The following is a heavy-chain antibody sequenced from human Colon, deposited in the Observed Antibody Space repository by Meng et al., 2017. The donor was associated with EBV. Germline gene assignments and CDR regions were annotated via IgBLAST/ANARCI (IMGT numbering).Heavy chain of an antibody. Sequence: QAPLAQGGPVLFKPSETLSLTWAVYWGSFRGHYWTWVRQPPGKGLEWIGEINHSGSTNYNPSLKSRVTISTDTSKNQFSLKVKSVTAADTAVYFCARLYPPDQWLLTSDTSEYWGQGTLVTVSS. CDR2: INHSGST. CDR1: WGSFRGHY. J-gene: IGHJ4*02. V-gene: IGHV4-34*01. D-gene: IGHD6-19*01. CDR3: ARLYPPDQWLLTSDTSEY.